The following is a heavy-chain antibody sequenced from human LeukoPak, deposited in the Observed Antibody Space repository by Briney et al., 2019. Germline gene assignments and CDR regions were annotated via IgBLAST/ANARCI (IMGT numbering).Heavy chain of an antibody. CDR2: IAPSGSA. CDR3: ARHLATTVTRGYSCHPMDV. J-gene: IGHJ6*03. D-gene: IGHD4-17*01. Sequence: PSETLSLTCTVSGGSISTYYWSWIRQPPGEGLEWIAYIAPSGSAFYNPSLNSRLTVSVDTSKNQFSLKLNSVTAADTAVYYCARHLATTVTRGYSCHPMDVWGKGTTVSVSS. CDR1: GGSISTYY. V-gene: IGHV4-4*09.